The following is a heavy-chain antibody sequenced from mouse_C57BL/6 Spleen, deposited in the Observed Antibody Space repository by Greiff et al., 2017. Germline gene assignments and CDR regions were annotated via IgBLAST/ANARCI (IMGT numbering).Heavy chain of an antibody. CDR2: IYPGDGDT. J-gene: IGHJ2*01. CDR1: GYAFSSYW. CDR3: AREIGLYYFDY. Sequence: VQLQQSGASVKISCKASGYAFSSYWMNWVKQRPGKGLEWIGQIYPGDGDTNYNGKFKGKATLTADKSSSTAYMQLSSLTSEDSAVYFCAREIGLYYFDYWGQGTTLTVSS. V-gene: IGHV1-80*01. D-gene: IGHD2-2*01.